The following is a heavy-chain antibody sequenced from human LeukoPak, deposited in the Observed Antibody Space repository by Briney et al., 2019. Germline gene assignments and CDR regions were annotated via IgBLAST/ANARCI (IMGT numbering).Heavy chain of an antibody. J-gene: IGHJ5*02. D-gene: IGHD2/OR15-2a*01. V-gene: IGHV4-59*11. CDR2: IYYSGST. CDR3: ASVIISAHHASYNWFDP. CDR1: GGSISSHY. Sequence: PSEALSLTCTVSGGSISSHYWSWIRQPPGKGLEWIGYIYYSGSTNYNPSLKSRVTISVDTSKNQFSLKLSSVTAADTAVYYCASVIISAHHASYNWFDPWGQGTLVTVSS.